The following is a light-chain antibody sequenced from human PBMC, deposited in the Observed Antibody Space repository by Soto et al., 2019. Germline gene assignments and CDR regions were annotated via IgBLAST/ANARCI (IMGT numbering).Light chain of an antibody. V-gene: IGKV1-27*01. J-gene: IGKJ3*01. CDR3: QKYNTDPFT. CDR1: QGIRNY. CDR2: AAS. Sequence: DIPMTQSPSSLSASVGDRVTITCRASQGIRNYLAWFQQKPGKVPKILIYAASTLQSGVPSRFSGSGSGTDFTLTISSLQPEDVATYYCQKYNTDPFTFGHGTKVDIK.